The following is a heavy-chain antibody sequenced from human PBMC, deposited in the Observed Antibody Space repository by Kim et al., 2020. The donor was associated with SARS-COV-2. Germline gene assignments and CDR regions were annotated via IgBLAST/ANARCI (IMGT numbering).Heavy chain of an antibody. V-gene: IGHV4-4*07. D-gene: IGHD2-15*01. J-gene: IGHJ5*02. Sequence: NYNPALKSRVTMSVDTSKNQFSLKLSSVTAADTAVYYCARAGGRLNWFDPWGQGTLVTVSS. CDR3: ARAGGRLNWFDP.